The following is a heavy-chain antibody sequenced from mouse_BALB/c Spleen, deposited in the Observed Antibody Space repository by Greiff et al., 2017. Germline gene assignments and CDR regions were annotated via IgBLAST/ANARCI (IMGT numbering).Heavy chain of an antibody. V-gene: IGHV1-87*01. CDR1: GYTFTSYW. D-gene: IGHD2-3*01. CDR2: IYPGDGDT. J-gene: IGHJ3*01. CDR3: ARSHDGYRFAY. Sequence: QVHVKQSGAELARPGASVKLSCKASGYTFTSYWMQWVKQRPGQGLEWIGAIYPGDGDTRYTQKFKGKATLTADKSSSTAYMQLSSLASEDSAVYYCARSHDGYRFAYWGQGTLVTVSA.